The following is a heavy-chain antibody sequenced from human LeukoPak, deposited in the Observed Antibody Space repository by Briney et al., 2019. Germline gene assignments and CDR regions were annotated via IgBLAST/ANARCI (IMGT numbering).Heavy chain of an antibody. CDR2: IKEDESEK. V-gene: IGHV3-7*04. CDR3: ARTPPGGDVDH. J-gene: IGHJ4*02. Sequence: GGSLRLSCAASGFTFSSYWMGWVRQAPGNGPEWVANIKEDESEKNYVDSVKGRFTVSRDSAKDALYLQMNSLRAEDTAVYYCARTPPGGDVDHWGEGTLVTVSS. D-gene: IGHD3-16*01. CDR1: GFTFSSYW.